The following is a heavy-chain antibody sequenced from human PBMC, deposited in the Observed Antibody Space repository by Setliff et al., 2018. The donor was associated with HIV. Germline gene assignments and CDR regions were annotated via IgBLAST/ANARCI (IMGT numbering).Heavy chain of an antibody. J-gene: IGHJ4*02. CDR3: ARHYDSSGKGDYFDD. D-gene: IGHD3-22*01. V-gene: IGHV4-59*08. CDR2: LSLTRES. Sequence: TLSLTCTVSGASISGSYWIWIRQPPGKGLEWIGYLSLTRESKNNPSLNSRVTTSIDTSKNQFSLDLRSVTAADTAVYYCARHYDSSGKGDYFDDWGRGILVTVTS. CDR1: GASISGSY.